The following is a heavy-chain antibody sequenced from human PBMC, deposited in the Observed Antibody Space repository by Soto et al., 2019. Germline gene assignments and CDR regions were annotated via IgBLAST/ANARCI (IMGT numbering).Heavy chain of an antibody. V-gene: IGHV4-59*08. Sequence: SETLSLTYTVSGGSISSYYWSWIRQPPGKGLEWIWYIYYSGSTNYNPSPKSRVTISVDTSKNQFSLKLSSVTAADTAVYYCARHLRGYGDLYYFDYWGQGTLVTVSS. D-gene: IGHD4-17*01. J-gene: IGHJ4*02. CDR3: ARHLRGYGDLYYFDY. CDR2: IYYSGST. CDR1: GGSISSYY.